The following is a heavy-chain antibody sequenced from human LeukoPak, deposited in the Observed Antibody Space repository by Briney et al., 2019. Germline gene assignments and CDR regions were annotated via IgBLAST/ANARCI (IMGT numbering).Heavy chain of an antibody. Sequence: ASVKVSCKASGYTFTGYSMHWVRQAPGQGLEWMGRINPSSGGTQYAQKFQGRVTMTSDSSIITVYMELSSLRSDDTAIYYCARDRAFRGGGFHPWGQGTLVTVSS. CDR3: ARDRAFRGGGFHP. D-gene: IGHD3-10*01. CDR2: INPSSGGT. V-gene: IGHV1-2*06. J-gene: IGHJ5*02. CDR1: GYTFTGYS.